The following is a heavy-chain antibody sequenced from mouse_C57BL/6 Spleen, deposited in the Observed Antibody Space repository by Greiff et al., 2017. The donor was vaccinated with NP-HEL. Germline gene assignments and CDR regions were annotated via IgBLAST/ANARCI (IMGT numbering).Heavy chain of an antibody. V-gene: IGHV1-64*01. J-gene: IGHJ2*01. CDR1: GYTFTSYW. CDR3: ASEGLLGYFDY. Sequence: QVQLQQPGAELVKPGASVKLSCKASGYTFTSYWMHWVKQRPGQGLEWIGMIHPNSGSTNYNAKFKSKATLTVDKSSSTAYMQLSSLTSEDSAVYYCASEGLLGYFDYWGQGTTLTVSS. CDR2: IHPNSGST. D-gene: IGHD4-1*01.